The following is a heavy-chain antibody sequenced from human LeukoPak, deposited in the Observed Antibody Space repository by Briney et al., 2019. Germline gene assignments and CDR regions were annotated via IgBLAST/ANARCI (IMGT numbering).Heavy chain of an antibody. Sequence: GAAVKVSCKSSGFTFTSSAVQWVRQARGQRREGVGGIVVGSGNTNYAQKFQERVTITRDMSKSTAYMELSSLRPEDTAVYYCAADFGDTVVPPLPYWGQGPLVTVSS. CDR2: IVVGSGNT. D-gene: IGHD4-23*01. V-gene: IGHV1-58*01. J-gene: IGHJ4*02. CDR1: GFTFTSSA. CDR3: AADFGDTVVPPLPY.